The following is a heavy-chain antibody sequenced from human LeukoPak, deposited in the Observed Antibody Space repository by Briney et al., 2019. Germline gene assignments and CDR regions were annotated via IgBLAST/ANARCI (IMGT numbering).Heavy chain of an antibody. CDR1: GGSFSGYY. V-gene: IGHV4-34*01. D-gene: IGHD3-9*01. CDR3: ARGRRHDILTGYYSRGDDY. CDR2: INHGGST. Sequence: SETLSLTCAVYGGSFSGYYWSWIRQPPGKGLKWIGEINHGGSTNYNPSLKSRVTISVDTSKNQFSLKLSSVTAADTAVYYCARGRRHDILTGYYSRGDDYWGQGTLVTVSS. J-gene: IGHJ4*02.